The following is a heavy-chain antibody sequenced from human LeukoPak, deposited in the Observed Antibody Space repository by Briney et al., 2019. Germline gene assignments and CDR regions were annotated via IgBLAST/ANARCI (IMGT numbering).Heavy chain of an antibody. CDR1: GFTFSSYW. D-gene: IGHD5-24*01. Sequence: GGSLRLSCAASGFTFSSYWMHWVRQAPGKGLLWVSRINSDGSSTSYADSVKGRFTISRDNADNSVYLQMNSLRVEDTAMYYCARGKLNADCWGQGTLVTVSS. V-gene: IGHV3-74*01. J-gene: IGHJ4*02. CDR2: INSDGSST. CDR3: ARGKLNADC.